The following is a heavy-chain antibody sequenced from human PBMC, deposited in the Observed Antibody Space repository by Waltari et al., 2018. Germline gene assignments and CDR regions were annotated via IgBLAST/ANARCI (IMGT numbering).Heavy chain of an antibody. CDR2: ISGSGGST. J-gene: IGHJ6*03. Sequence: EVQLLESGGGLVQPGGSLRLSCAASGFTFSSYAMSWVRQAPGKGLEWVSAISGSGGSTYYADSVKGRFTISRDNSKNTLYLQMNSLRAEDTAVYYCAKDVDSSGWYYYYYMDVWGKGTTVTISS. CDR3: AKDVDSSGWYYYYYMDV. D-gene: IGHD6-19*01. V-gene: IGHV3-23*01. CDR1: GFTFSSYA.